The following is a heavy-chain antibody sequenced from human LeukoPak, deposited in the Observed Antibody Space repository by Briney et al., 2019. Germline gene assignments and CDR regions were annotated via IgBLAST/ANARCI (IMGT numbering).Heavy chain of an antibody. V-gene: IGHV3-74*01. D-gene: IGHD6-19*01. CDR1: GFTFSSYW. Sequence: GGSLRLSCAASGFTFSSYWMHWVRQAPGKGLVWVSRIKSDGSSTTYADSVKGRFTISRDNAKNTLYLQMNSLRAEDTAVYYCARATLGYSSGWYHNWRQGTLVTVSS. J-gene: IGHJ4*02. CDR2: IKSDGSST. CDR3: ARATLGYSSGWYHN.